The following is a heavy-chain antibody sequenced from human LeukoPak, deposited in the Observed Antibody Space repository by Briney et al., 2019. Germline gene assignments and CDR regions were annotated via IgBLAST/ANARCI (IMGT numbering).Heavy chain of an antibody. V-gene: IGHV3-30*18. D-gene: IGHD3-22*01. CDR1: GFTFSSYG. J-gene: IGHJ4*02. Sequence: GRSLRLSCAASGFTFSSYGMHWVRQAPGKGLEWVAVISYDGSNKYYADSVKGRFTISRDNSKNTLYLQMNSLRAEDTAVYYCAKPYYYDSSGYYYGYWGQGTLVTVSS. CDR3: AKPYYYDSSGYYYGY. CDR2: ISYDGSNK.